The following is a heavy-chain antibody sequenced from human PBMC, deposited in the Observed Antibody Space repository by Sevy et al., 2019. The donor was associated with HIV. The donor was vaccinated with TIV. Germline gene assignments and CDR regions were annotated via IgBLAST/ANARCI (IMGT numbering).Heavy chain of an antibody. CDR3: ARVRQLPLYYYYYGMDV. CDR1: GGSISSYY. CDR2: INYSGST. V-gene: IGHV4-59*01. D-gene: IGHD2-2*01. J-gene: IGHJ6*02. Sequence: SETLSLTCTVSGGSISSYYWSWIRQPPGKGLEWIGYINYSGSTNYNPSLKSRVTISVDTSKNQFSLKLSSVTAADTAVYYCARVRQLPLYYYYYGMDVWGQGTTVTVSS.